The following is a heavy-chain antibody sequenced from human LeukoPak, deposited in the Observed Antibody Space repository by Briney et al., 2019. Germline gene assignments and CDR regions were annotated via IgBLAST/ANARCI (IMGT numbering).Heavy chain of an antibody. D-gene: IGHD2-2*01. CDR3: ARESQYQLLFFDY. V-gene: IGHV3-48*01. CDR2: ISSSSSTI. Sequence: GGSLRLSCAASGFTFSTYGMNWVRQAPGKGLEWVSYISSSSSTIYYADSVKGRFTISRDNAKNSLYLQMNSLRAEDTAVYYCARESQYQLLFFDYWGQGTLVTVSS. J-gene: IGHJ4*02. CDR1: GFTFSTYG.